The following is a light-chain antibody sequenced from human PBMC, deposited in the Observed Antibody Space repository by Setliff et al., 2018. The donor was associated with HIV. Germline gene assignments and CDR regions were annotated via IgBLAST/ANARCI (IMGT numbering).Light chain of an antibody. V-gene: IGKV4-1*01. J-gene: IGKJ2*01. Sequence: DIVMTQSPESLTVSLGERATINCKSSRSIFSSSNNKTYLGWYQQKPGQSTKLLIYWASIRESGVPERFSGSGSGIDFTLTISSLQAEDVALSYCQQYYSIPLTFGQGTKVDIK. CDR2: WAS. CDR1: RSIFSSSNNKTY. CDR3: QQYYSIPLT.